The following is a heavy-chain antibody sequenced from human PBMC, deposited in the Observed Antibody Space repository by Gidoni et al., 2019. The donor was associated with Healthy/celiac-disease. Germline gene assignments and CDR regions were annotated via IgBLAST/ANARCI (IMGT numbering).Heavy chain of an antibody. Sequence: GLEWIGSIYYSGSTYYNPSLKSRVTISVDTSKNQFSLKLSSVTAADTAVYYCARHMPYSSSWYLRWFDPWGQGTLVTVSS. CDR3: ARHMPYSSSWYLRWFDP. CDR2: IYYSGST. V-gene: IGHV4-39*01. J-gene: IGHJ5*02. D-gene: IGHD6-13*01.